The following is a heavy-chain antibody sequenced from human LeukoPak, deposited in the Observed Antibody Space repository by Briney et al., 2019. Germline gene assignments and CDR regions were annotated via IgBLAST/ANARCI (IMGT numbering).Heavy chain of an antibody. CDR3: ARDPGRAGTTEWYYFDS. J-gene: IGHJ4*02. CDR1: LLIFRNFA. D-gene: IGHD3-3*01. Sequence: GGSLRLSCASSLLIFRNFAIHWVRQAAGRGGEYVSSINTKGNRPFYANSVKGRFTVSRDNSKNMVYLQMGSLRAEDMAVYYCARDPGRAGTTEWYYFDSWGQGTLVTVSS. V-gene: IGHV3-64*01. CDR2: INTKGNRP.